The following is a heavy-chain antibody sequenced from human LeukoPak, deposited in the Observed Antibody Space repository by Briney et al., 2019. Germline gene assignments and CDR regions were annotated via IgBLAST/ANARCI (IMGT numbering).Heavy chain of an antibody. J-gene: IGHJ4*02. CDR2: IIPIFGTA. CDR3: ARGGGFGELLPLDY. Sequence: SVKVSCTASGGTFSSYAISWVRQAPGQGLEWMGGIIPIFGTANYAQKFQGRVTITADESTSTAYMELSSLRSEDTAVYYCARGGGFGELLPLDYWGQGTLVTVSS. D-gene: IGHD3-10*01. CDR1: GGTFSSYA. V-gene: IGHV1-69*01.